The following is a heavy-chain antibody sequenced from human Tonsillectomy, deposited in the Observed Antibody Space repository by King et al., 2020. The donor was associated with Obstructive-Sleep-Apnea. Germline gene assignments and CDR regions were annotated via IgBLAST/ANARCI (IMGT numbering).Heavy chain of an antibody. V-gene: IGHV3-30*18. J-gene: IGHJ4*02. Sequence: QAQLVESGGGVVQPGRSLRLSCAASGFTFRSYAMHWVRQAPGKGLEWVAFISHDGSNKYYADSVKGRFTISRDNSKKTLYLQMSGLRLEDTAVYYCAKGNTYGHKDHFDYWGQGTLVTVSS. CDR1: GFTFRSYA. D-gene: IGHD5-18*01. CDR2: ISHDGSNK. CDR3: AKGNTYGHKDHFDY.